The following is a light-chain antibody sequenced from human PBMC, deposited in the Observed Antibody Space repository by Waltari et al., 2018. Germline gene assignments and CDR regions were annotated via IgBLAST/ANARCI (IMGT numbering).Light chain of an antibody. J-gene: IGKJ4*01. CDR3: QQGYSAPLT. CDR2: AAS. V-gene: IGKV1-39*01. Sequence: DIQMTQSPSSLSASVGDRVTITSRASQNISSYLNWYQQKPGKAPKPLIYAASSLQSGVPSRFSGSGSGTDFTLTISSLQPEDFATYYCQQGYSAPLTFGGGTNVEIK. CDR1: QNISSY.